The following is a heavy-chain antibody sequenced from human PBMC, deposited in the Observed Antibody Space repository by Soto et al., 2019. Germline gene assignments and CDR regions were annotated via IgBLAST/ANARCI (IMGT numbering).Heavy chain of an antibody. J-gene: IGHJ4*02. V-gene: IGHV3-23*01. CDR3: ARRSSGWYFDY. Sequence: EVQVLESGGGLVQPGGSLRLSCAASGFTFSSYAMNWVRQAPGKGLEWVSVISGSGGSTYYADSVKGRFTISRDNSKSTLYLQMSSLRAEDTAVYYWARRSSGWYFDYWGQGTLVTVSS. CDR1: GFTFSSYA. D-gene: IGHD6-19*01. CDR2: ISGSGGST.